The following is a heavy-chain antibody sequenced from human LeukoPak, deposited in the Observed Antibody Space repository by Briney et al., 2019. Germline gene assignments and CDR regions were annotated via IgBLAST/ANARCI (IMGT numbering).Heavy chain of an antibody. V-gene: IGHV4-39*01. D-gene: IGHD1-1*01. CDR3: VRWTAGTTEDS. J-gene: IGHJ4*02. CDR1: GGSLSSRSHY. CDR2: LSNSGNT. Sequence: SETLSLTCTVSGGSLSSRSHYWGWIRQPPGQGLEWIGSLSNSGNTYYNPSLKSRVTISVDTSKNEFSLKLSSVTAADTAVYYCVRWTAGTTEDSWGQGTLVTVSS.